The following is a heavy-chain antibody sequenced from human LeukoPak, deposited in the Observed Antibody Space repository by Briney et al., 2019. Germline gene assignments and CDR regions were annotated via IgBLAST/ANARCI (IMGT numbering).Heavy chain of an antibody. D-gene: IGHD3-22*01. CDR2: IYYSGST. CDR3: ARIPPSYYYDSSGYSSYYMDV. V-gene: IGHV4-39*07. Sequence: SETLSLTCTVSGVSISSYYWGWIRQPPGKGLEWIGSIYYSGSTYYNPSLKSRVTISVDTSKKQFSLKLSSVTAADTAVYYCARIPPSYYYDSSGYSSYYMDVWGKGTTVTVSS. CDR1: GVSISSYY. J-gene: IGHJ6*03.